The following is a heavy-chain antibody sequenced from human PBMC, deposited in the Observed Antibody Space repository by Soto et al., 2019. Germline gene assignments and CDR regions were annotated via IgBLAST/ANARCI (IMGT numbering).Heavy chain of an antibody. Sequence: GGSLRLSWAASGFTFRIYTMHWVRQAPGKGLESVSVISYDGDSKFYTDTVKCRFTISRDNSKNTLYLQMNSLRAEDTAVYYCAAAEQWLADPFVYWGQGTLVTVSS. CDR1: GFTFRIYT. V-gene: IGHV3-30-3*01. CDR2: ISYDGDSK. CDR3: AAAEQWLADPFVY. J-gene: IGHJ4*02. D-gene: IGHD6-19*01.